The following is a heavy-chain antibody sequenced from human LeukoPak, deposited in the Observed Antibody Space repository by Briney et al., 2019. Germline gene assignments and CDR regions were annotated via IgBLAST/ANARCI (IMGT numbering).Heavy chain of an antibody. CDR2: IHYSGST. CDR3: ARVLGSGPLDY. J-gene: IGHJ4*02. V-gene: IGHV4-59*01. Sequence: SETLSLTCTVSGGSISSYYWSWIRQPPGKGLEWIGYIHYSGSTNYNPSLRSRVTISVDTSKNQFSPKLSSVTAADTAVYYCARVLGSGPLDYWGQGTLVTVSS. D-gene: IGHD3-10*01. CDR1: GGSISSYY.